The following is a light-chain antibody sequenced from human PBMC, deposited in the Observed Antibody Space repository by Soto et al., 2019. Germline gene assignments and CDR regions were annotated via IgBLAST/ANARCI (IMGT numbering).Light chain of an antibody. Sequence: EIVLTQSPGTLSLSPGERATLSCRASQSVSSNFLAWYQQRPGQAPRLLIYGASSRATGIPDRFSGSGSGTDFTLTIGRLEPEDFAVYYCQQYGNSPTWTFGQGTKVEIK. V-gene: IGKV3-20*01. CDR2: GAS. CDR3: QQYGNSPTWT. CDR1: QSVSSNF. J-gene: IGKJ1*01.